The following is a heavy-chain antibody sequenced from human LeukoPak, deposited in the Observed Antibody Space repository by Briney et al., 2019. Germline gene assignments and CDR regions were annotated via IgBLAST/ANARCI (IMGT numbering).Heavy chain of an antibody. D-gene: IGHD3-10*01. J-gene: IGHJ4*02. V-gene: IGHV4-30-2*01. CDR3: ARGEYGSGSYQFDY. CDR2: IYHSGST. Sequence: SETLSLTCAVSGGSISSGGYSWSWIRQPPGKGLEGIGYIYHSGSTYYNPSLKSRVTISVDRSKNQFPLKLSSVTAADTAVYYCARGEYGSGSYQFDYWGQGTLVTVSS. CDR1: GGSISSGGYS.